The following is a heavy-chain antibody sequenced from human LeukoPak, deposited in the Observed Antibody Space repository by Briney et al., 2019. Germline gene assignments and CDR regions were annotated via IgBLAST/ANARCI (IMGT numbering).Heavy chain of an antibody. Sequence: GGSLRLSCAASGFSFSSYAMSWVRQAPGKGLEWISSITGSGVSTYSADSVKGRFTISRDNSKNTLYLQVNSLRAEDTAVYFCAKIHWTVPKGYFDSWGQGTLVTVSS. CDR1: GFSFSSYA. CDR2: ITGSGVST. D-gene: IGHD1-1*01. J-gene: IGHJ5*01. V-gene: IGHV3-23*01. CDR3: AKIHWTVPKGYFDS.